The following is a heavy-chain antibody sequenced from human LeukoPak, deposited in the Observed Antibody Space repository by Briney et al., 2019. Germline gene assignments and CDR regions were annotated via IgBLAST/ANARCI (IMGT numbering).Heavy chain of an antibody. CDR3: ARFPVLGATIHFQH. CDR2: ISGGGNTI. V-gene: IGHV3-11*01. D-gene: IGHD1-26*01. CDR1: GFTFSDYY. J-gene: IGHJ1*01. Sequence: GGSLRLSCATSGFTFSDYYMSWIRQAPGKGLEWVSYISGGGNTISYADSVKGRFTVSRDNGKNSLYLQMDSLRAEDTAVYYCARFPVLGATIHFQHRGHGTLVSASS.